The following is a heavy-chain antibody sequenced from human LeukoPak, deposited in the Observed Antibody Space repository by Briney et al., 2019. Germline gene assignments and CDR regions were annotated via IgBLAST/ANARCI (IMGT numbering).Heavy chain of an antibody. D-gene: IGHD1-26*01. V-gene: IGHV3-48*03. CDR2: ISSGGSAI. J-gene: IGHJ4*02. CDR1: GFTFSSYE. CDR3: PRGGSSRAKNYFDY. Sequence: GGSLRLSCAASGFTFSSYEMNWLRQAPGKGLEWVSYISSGGSAIYYADSVKGRFTISRDNAKNSLYLQMNSLRAEDTAVYYCPRGGSSRAKNYFDYWGQGTLVTVSS.